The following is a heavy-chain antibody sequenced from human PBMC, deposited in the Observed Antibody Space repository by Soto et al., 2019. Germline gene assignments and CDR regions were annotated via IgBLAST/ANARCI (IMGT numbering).Heavy chain of an antibody. CDR1: GGDISTYY. Sequence: QVQLQESGPGLVKPSETLSPTCTVSGGDISTYYWTWIRQPAGKGLEWIGRIYSSGSTKYNPSLKSRVTMSLDTSKNQFSLRLSSVTAADTAVYYCARGQRFSDWFDPWGQGTLVTVSS. V-gene: IGHV4-4*07. D-gene: IGHD3-3*01. CDR2: IYSSGST. CDR3: ARGQRFSDWFDP. J-gene: IGHJ5*02.